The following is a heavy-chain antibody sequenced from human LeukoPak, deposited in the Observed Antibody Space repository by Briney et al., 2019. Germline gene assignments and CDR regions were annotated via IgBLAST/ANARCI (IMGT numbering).Heavy chain of an antibody. CDR3: ARANGGGAYYPFDY. J-gene: IGHJ4*02. D-gene: IGHD2-21*02. CDR2: INPYSGDT. CDR1: GYTFTSYY. Sequence: ASVKVSCKASGYTFTSYYMHWVRQAPGQGLEWMGWINPYSGDTDSAQKFQGRVTVTRDTSITTAYMELSRLRSDDTAVYYCARANGGGAYYPFDYWGQGTLVTVSS. V-gene: IGHV1-2*02.